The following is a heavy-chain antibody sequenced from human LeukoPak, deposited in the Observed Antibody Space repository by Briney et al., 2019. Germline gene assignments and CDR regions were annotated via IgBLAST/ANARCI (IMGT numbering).Heavy chain of an antibody. D-gene: IGHD3-22*01. V-gene: IGHV3-48*04. Sequence: GGSLRLSCAASGFSFSRYGMKWVRQAPGKGLEGLSYIRSSDSTTYYADSVKGRFTISRDNAKNSLYLQMDSLRVEDTAVYYCAKRADSSAHSFDYWGQGTLVTVSS. J-gene: IGHJ4*02. CDR2: IRSSDSTT. CDR1: GFSFSRYG. CDR3: AKRADSSAHSFDY.